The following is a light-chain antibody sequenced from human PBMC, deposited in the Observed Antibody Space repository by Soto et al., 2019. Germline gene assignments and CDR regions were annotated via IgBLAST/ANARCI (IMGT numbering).Light chain of an antibody. J-gene: IGKJ2*01. Sequence: DIVMTQSPLSLPVTPGEPASISCRSSQSLLHSNGYNYLDWYLQKPGQSPQLLIYLGSNRASGVPDRFSGSGSGTDFTLKISRVEAEDVGVYYCMQGLQTHYTFGQGTKLEIK. CDR2: LGS. CDR3: MQGLQTHYT. V-gene: IGKV2-28*01. CDR1: QSLLHSNGYNY.